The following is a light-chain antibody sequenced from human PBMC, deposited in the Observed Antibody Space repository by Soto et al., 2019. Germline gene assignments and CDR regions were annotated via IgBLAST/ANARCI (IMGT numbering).Light chain of an antibody. V-gene: IGKV1-5*01. CDR3: QQYNRYWT. Sequence: ASQNIGSWLAWYQQKPGKAPKSLIYDVSSLHSGVPSRFSGSGSGTEFTLTISSLQPDYFATYYCQQYNRYWTFGQGTKVDIK. J-gene: IGKJ1*01. CDR2: DVS. CDR1: QNIGSW.